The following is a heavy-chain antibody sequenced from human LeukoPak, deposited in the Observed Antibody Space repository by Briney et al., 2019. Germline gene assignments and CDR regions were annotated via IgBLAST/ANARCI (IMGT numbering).Heavy chain of an antibody. D-gene: IGHD3-22*01. Sequence: GASVKVSCKASGGTFSSYAISWVRQAPGQGLEWMGGIIPIFGTANYAQKFQGRVTMTTDTSTSTAYMELRSLRSDDTAVYYCATLLGEYYYDSSGYYYDYWGQGTLVTVSS. V-gene: IGHV1-69*05. J-gene: IGHJ4*02. CDR2: IIPIFGTA. CDR1: GGTFSSYA. CDR3: ATLLGEYYYDSSGYYYDY.